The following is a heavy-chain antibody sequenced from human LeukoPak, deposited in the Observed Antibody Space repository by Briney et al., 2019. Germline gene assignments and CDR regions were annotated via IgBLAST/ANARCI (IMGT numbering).Heavy chain of an antibody. D-gene: IGHD3-10*01. J-gene: IGHJ6*03. Sequence: SETLSLTCTVSGGSISSSSYYWGWIRQPPGKGLEWIGSIYHSGSTYYNPSLKSRVTISVDTSKNQFSLKLSSVTAADTAVYYCARVLQRRTTIHYYGSGSYLGYMDVWGKGTTVTVSS. V-gene: IGHV4-39*01. CDR1: GGSISSSSYY. CDR2: IYHSGST. CDR3: ARVLQRRTTIHYYGSGSYLGYMDV.